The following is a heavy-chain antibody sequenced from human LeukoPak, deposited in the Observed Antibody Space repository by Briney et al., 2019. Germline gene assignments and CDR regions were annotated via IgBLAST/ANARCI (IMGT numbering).Heavy chain of an antibody. CDR2: INHSGST. Sequence: PSETLSLTCAVYGGSFSGYYWSWIRQPPWKGLEWSGEINHSGSTNYNPSLKSRVTISVDTSKNQFSLKLSSVTAADTAVYYCARACYDSSGFDAFDIWGQGTMVTVSS. D-gene: IGHD3-22*01. V-gene: IGHV4-34*01. J-gene: IGHJ3*02. CDR3: ARACYDSSGFDAFDI. CDR1: GGSFSGYY.